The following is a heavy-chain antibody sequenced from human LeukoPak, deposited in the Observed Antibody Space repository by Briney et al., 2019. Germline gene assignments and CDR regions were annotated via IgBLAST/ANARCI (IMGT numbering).Heavy chain of an antibody. V-gene: IGHV1-69*05. CDR3: AISSPPPHRGSYYGCDY. Sequence: ASAKVSCKASGGTFSSYAISWVRQAPGQGLEWMGGIIPIFGTANYAQKFQGRVTITTDESTSTAYMELSSLRSEDTAVYYCAISSPPPHRGSYYGCDYWGQGTLVTVSS. CDR2: IIPIFGTA. CDR1: GGTFSSYA. D-gene: IGHD1-26*01. J-gene: IGHJ4*02.